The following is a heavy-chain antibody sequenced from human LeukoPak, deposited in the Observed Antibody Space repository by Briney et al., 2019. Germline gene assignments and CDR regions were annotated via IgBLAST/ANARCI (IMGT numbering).Heavy chain of an antibody. CDR2: IYPGDSDT. J-gene: IGHJ6*02. CDR3: ARQPPKGSPDYYYYGMDV. CDR1: GYSFTSYW. Sequence: GGSLEISFKGSGYSFTSYWIGWVRQVPGKGLEWMGIIYPGDSDTRYSPSFQGQVTISADKSISTAYLQWSSLKVSDTAMYYCARQPPKGSPDYYYYGMDVWGQGTTVTVSS. V-gene: IGHV5-51*01.